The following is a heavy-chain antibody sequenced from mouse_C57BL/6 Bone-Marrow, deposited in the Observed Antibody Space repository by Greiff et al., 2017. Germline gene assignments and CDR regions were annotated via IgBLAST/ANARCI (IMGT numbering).Heavy chain of an antibody. D-gene: IGHD2-12*01. CDR1: GYTFTSYW. CDR2: IDPSDSYT. Sequence: QVQLQQPGAELVKPGASVKLSCKASGYTFTSYWMQWVKQRPGQGLEWIGEIDPSDSYTNYNQKFKGKATLTVDTSSSTAYMQLSSLTSEDSAVYYCARERLLFLDYAMDYWGQGTSVTVSS. V-gene: IGHV1-50*01. CDR3: ARERLLFLDYAMDY. J-gene: IGHJ4*01.